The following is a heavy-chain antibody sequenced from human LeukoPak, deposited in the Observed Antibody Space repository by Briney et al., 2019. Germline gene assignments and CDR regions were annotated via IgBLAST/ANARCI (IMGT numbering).Heavy chain of an antibody. Sequence: GASVKVSCKASGYTFTSYDINWVRQATGQGLEWMGWMNPNSGNTGYAQKFQGRVTMTRNTSISTAYMELSSLRSEDTAVYYCARILGYCSGGICYSDYWGQGTLVTVSS. CDR2: MNPNSGNT. CDR3: ARILGYCSGGICYSDY. D-gene: IGHD2-15*01. CDR1: GYTFTSYD. J-gene: IGHJ4*02. V-gene: IGHV1-8*01.